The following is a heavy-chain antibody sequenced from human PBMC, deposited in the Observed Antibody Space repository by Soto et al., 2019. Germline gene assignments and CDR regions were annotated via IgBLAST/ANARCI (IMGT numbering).Heavy chain of an antibody. V-gene: IGHV3-53*01. D-gene: IGHD1-20*01. CDR1: GFTVSSNY. CDR3: ARGFNWLDY. J-gene: IGHJ4*02. CDR2: IYSGGST. Sequence: EVQLVESGGGLIQPGGSLRLSCAAAGFTVSSNYMTWVRQAPGKGLEWVSVIYSGGSTNYAESVKGRFTISRDNSKNTLYLQMNSRRVEDTAVYYCARGFNWLDYWGQGTLVTVSS.